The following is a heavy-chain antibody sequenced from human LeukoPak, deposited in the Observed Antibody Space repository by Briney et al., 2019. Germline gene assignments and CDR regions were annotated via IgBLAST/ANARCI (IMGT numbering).Heavy chain of an antibody. CDR1: GFTFSNYA. D-gene: IGHD3-10*01. CDR3: AMASKITLVRGDFDY. CDR2: ISGSGIST. J-gene: IGHJ4*02. V-gene: IGHV3-23*01. Sequence: AGGSLRLSCAASGFTFSNYALSWVRQAPGKGLEWVSAISGSGISTYYADSVKGRFTIPRDNSKNTLYLQMSSLRAEDTAVYYCAMASKITLVRGDFDYWGQGTLVTVSS.